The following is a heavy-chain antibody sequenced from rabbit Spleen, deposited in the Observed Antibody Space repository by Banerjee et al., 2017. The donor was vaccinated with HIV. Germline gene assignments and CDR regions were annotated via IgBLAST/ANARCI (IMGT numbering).Heavy chain of an antibody. J-gene: IGHJ4*01. CDR2: IYSSSAIT. CDR3: ARGGYGGHIYSMGL. D-gene: IGHD4-2*01. V-gene: IGHV1S45*01. Sequence: QEQLEESGGDLVKPEGSLTLTCTASEFSFSYSYWICWVRQAPGKGLEWIGCIYSSSAITWYASWAKGRFTISKTSSTTVTLQMTSLTDADTATYFCARGGYGGHIYSMGLWGPGTLVTVS. CDR1: EFSFSYSYW.